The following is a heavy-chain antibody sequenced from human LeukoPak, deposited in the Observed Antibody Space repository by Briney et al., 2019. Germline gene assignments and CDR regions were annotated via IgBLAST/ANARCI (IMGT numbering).Heavy chain of an antibody. V-gene: IGHV6-1*01. D-gene: IGHD1-26*01. CDR1: RDSLASNDAA. Sequence: SQTLSLTCAISRDSLASNDAAWDWIRPSPPRGLEWLGRTYYRSKWYYDYASFVKGRIAIVPDTSRNQFSLQLSSVIPDDTAVYYCASGWALHSWGQGTQVTVSS. CDR3: ASGWALHS. J-gene: IGHJ4*02. CDR2: TYYRSKWYY.